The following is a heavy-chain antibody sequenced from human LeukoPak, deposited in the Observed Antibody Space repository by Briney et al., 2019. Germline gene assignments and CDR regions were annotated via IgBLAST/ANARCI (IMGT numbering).Heavy chain of an antibody. V-gene: IGHV4-61*02. D-gene: IGHD4-23*01. CDR2: IYTSGST. CDR1: GGSISSGSYY. Sequence: SETLSLTCTVSGGSISSGSYYWSWIRQPAGKGLEWIGRIYTSGSTNYNPSLKSRVTMSVDTSKNQFSLKLSSVTAGDTAVYYCARDLVSATVAYFDYWGQGTLVTVSS. J-gene: IGHJ4*02. CDR3: ARDLVSATVAYFDY.